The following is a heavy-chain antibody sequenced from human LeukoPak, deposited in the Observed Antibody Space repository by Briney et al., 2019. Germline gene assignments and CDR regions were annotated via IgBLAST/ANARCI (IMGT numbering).Heavy chain of an antibody. D-gene: IGHD5-24*01. CDR2: IWYDGSNK. CDR1: GFTFSSYG. CDR3: ARDQDRDGYNPLGMDV. J-gene: IGHJ6*02. Sequence: PGGSLRLSCAASGFTFSSYGMHWVRQAPGKGLEWVAVIWYDGSNKYYADSVKGRFTISRDNSKNTLYLKMNSLRAEDTAVYYCARDQDRDGYNPLGMDVWGQGTTVTVSS. V-gene: IGHV3-33*01.